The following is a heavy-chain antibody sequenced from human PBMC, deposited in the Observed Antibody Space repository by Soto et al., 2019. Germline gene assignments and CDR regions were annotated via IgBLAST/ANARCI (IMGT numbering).Heavy chain of an antibody. CDR2: IYWDGVE. J-gene: IGHJ4*02. D-gene: IGHD6-19*01. V-gene: IGHV2-5*02. CDR3: AHGSGWLFDY. CDR1: GFSPSSGHVA. Sequence: QITLKESGPTLVRPTQTLTLTCTFTGFSPSSGHVAVGWIRQPPGKAPEWLALIYWDGVEHFSPSLKSRLTLTKDTSKNQLFLTMADMDPEDTATYFCAHGSGWLFDYWGQGTLVTVSS.